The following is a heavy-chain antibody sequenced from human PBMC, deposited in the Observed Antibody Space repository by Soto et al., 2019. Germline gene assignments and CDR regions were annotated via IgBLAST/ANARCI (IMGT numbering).Heavy chain of an antibody. V-gene: IGHV3-30-3*01. CDR2: ISYDGSNK. CDR3: AREGADYYFDY. J-gene: IGHJ4*02. Sequence: GVSLRLSCAASGFTFSSYAMHWVRQAPGKGLEWVAVISYDGSNKYYADSVKGRFTISRDNSKNTLYLQMNSLRAEDTAVYYCAREGADYYFDYWGQGTLVTVSS. CDR1: GFTFSSYA. D-gene: IGHD3-3*01.